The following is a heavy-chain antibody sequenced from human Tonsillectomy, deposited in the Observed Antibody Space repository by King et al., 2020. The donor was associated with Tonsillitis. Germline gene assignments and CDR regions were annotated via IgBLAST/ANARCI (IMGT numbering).Heavy chain of an antibody. CDR3: ARLEYYGSGSDCYGMDV. Sequence: VQLQESGPGLVKPSETLSLTCTISRGSISSYYWSWIRQPPGKGLEWIGNIYYSGSTNYHPSLKSRVTISVAPSKNQFSLKLSSVTAAETAVYYYARLEYYGSGSDCYGMDVWGQGTTVTVSS. CDR2: IYYSGST. J-gene: IGHJ6*02. CDR1: RGSISSYY. V-gene: IGHV4-59*01. D-gene: IGHD3-10*01.